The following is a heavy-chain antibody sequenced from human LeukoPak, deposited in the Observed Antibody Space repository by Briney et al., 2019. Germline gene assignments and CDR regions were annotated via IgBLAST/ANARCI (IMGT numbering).Heavy chain of an antibody. CDR2: ISAYNGNT. CDR1: GYTFTSFD. V-gene: IGHV1-18*01. CDR3: ARGEDDAFDI. Sequence: GASVKVSCEASGYTFTSFDISWVRQAPGQGLEWMGWISAYNGNTNYAQKLQGRVTMTTDTSTSTAYMELRSLRSDDTAVCYCARGEDDAFDIWGQGTMVTVSS. J-gene: IGHJ3*02.